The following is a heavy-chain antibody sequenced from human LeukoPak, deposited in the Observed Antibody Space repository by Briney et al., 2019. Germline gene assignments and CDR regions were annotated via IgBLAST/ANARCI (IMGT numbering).Heavy chain of an antibody. CDR2: ISGSGGST. CDR1: GFTFSSYA. J-gene: IGHJ6*03. CDR3: AKVRPLYWDYYYYMDV. V-gene: IGHV3-23*01. D-gene: IGHD2-15*01. Sequence: GGSLRLSCAASGFTFSSYAMSWVRQAPGKGLEWVSAISGSGGSTYYADSVRGRFTISRDNSKNTLYLQMNSLRAEDTAVYYCAKVRPLYWDYYYYMDVWGKGTTVTVSS.